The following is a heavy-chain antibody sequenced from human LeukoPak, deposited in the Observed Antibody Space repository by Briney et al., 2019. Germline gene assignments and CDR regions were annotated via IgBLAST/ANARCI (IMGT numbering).Heavy chain of an antibody. D-gene: IGHD2-15*01. J-gene: IGHJ3*02. CDR3: ARESGYCSGGSCYAFDI. Sequence: SETLSLTCAVYGGSFSGYYWSWIRQPPGKGLEWIGEINHSGSTNYNPSLKSRVTISVDRSKNQFSLKLSSVTAADTAVYYCARESGYCSGGSCYAFDIWGQGTMVTVSS. CDR2: INHSGST. V-gene: IGHV4-34*01. CDR1: GGSFSGYY.